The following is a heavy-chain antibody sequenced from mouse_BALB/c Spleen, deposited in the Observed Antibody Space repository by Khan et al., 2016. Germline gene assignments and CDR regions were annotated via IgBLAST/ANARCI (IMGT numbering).Heavy chain of an antibody. V-gene: IGHV1-80*01. J-gene: IGHJ3*01. CDR2: IYPGDGDT. CDR3: ARVSGRGDVAWFAY. CDR1: GYAFSSYW. Sequence: QVQLQQSGAELVRPGSSVKISCKASGYAFSSYWMNWVKQRPGQGLEWIGQIYPGDGDTNYNGKFKGNATLTADTSSSTAYMQLSSLTSEDSAVXLCARVSGRGDVAWFAYWGQGTLVTVSA. D-gene: IGHD6-1*01.